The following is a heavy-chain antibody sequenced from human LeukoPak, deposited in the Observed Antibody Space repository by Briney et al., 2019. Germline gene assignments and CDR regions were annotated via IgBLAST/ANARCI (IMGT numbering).Heavy chain of an antibody. J-gene: IGHJ4*02. D-gene: IGHD1-26*01. CDR1: GGTFSSYA. Sequence: SVKVSCKASGGTFSSYAISWVPQAPGQGLEWMGGIIPIFGTANYAQKFQGRVTITTDESTSTAYMELSSLRSEDTAVYYCARAGATTALYYFDYWGQGTLVTVSS. V-gene: IGHV1-69*05. CDR2: IIPIFGTA. CDR3: ARAGATTALYYFDY.